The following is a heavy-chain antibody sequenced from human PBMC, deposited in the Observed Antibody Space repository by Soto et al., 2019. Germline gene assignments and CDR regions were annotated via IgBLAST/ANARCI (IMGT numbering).Heavy chain of an antibody. Sequence: GASVKVSCKASGYTFTSYYMHWVRQAPGQGLEWMGIINPSGGSTSYAQKFQGRVTMTRDTCTSTAYMELSNLRSDDTAVYYCARVSGLIDYGGNCYDYWGQGTLVTVSS. CDR1: GYTFTSYY. CDR2: INPSGGST. V-gene: IGHV1-46*01. CDR3: ARVSGLIDYGGNCYDY. J-gene: IGHJ4*01. D-gene: IGHD4-17*01.